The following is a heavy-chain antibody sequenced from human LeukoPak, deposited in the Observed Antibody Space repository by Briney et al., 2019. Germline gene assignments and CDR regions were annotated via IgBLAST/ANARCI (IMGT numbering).Heavy chain of an antibody. V-gene: IGHV4-59*08. J-gene: IGHJ5*02. CDR1: GGSISCYY. CDR2: FSCSSGT. Sequence: PSETKSFTCTFPGGSISCYYWSWSQKPPRNVLGLIGNFSCSSGTSYNPSLKSQVTISVDTSNTQFSLQLSTVTAADTAVYYCARQASSSPRGWFDPWGQGTLVTVSS. D-gene: IGHD2-15*01. CDR3: ARQASSSPRGWFDP.